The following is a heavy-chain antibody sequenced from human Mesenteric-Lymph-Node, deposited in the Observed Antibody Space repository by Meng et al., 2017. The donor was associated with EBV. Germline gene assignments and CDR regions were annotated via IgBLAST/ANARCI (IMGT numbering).Heavy chain of an antibody. CDR1: GLSFTNYA. CDR3: ASFRAWLAPFDY. D-gene: IGHD6-19*01. V-gene: IGHV3-30-3*01. CDR2: ISHDGSNE. Sequence: VRLVESGGGLVQPGWSLRLSCDASGLSFTNYAMHWVRQAPGKGLEWVAFISHDGSNEKYADSVKGRFTISRDNSKNTQYLQMNSLTPEDTAVYYCASFRAWLAPFDYWGQGILVTVSS. J-gene: IGHJ4*02.